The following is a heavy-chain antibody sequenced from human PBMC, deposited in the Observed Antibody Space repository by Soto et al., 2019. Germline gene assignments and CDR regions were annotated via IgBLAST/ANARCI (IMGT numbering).Heavy chain of an antibody. J-gene: IGHJ3*02. CDR3: ARDLRTSSSWDAFDI. CDR2: ISSSSSTI. D-gene: IGHD6-13*01. CDR1: GFTFSSYS. Sequence: GSLRLSCAASGFTFSSYSMNWVRQDPGKGLEWVSYISSSSSTIYYADSVKGRFTISRDNAKNSLYLQMNSLRDEDTAVYYCARDLRTSSSWDAFDIWGQGTMVTVSS. V-gene: IGHV3-48*02.